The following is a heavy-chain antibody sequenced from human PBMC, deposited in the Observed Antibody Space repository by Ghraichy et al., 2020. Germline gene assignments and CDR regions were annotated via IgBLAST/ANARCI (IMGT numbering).Heavy chain of an antibody. Sequence: GGSLRLSCAASGFTFSSYGMHWVRQAPGKGLEWVAVIWYDGSNKYYADSVKGRFTISRDNSKNTLYLQMNSLRAEDTAVYYCARGAASYYYDSSGYLDYWGQGTLVTVSS. CDR3: ARGAASYYYDSSGYLDY. J-gene: IGHJ4*02. D-gene: IGHD3-22*01. CDR2: IWYDGSNK. CDR1: GFTFSSYG. V-gene: IGHV3-33*01.